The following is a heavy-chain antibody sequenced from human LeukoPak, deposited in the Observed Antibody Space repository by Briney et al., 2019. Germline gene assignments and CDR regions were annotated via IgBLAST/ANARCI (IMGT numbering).Heavy chain of an antibody. CDR3: AKVKQWLVINRGY. CDR2: ISYDGSNK. Sequence: PGRSLRLSCAASGFTFSSYGMHWVRQAPGKGLEWVAVISYDGSNKYYADSVKGRFTISRDNSKNTLYLQMNSLRAEDTAVYYCAKVKQWLVINRGYWGQGTLVTVSS. J-gene: IGHJ4*02. D-gene: IGHD6-19*01. CDR1: GFTFSSYG. V-gene: IGHV3-30*18.